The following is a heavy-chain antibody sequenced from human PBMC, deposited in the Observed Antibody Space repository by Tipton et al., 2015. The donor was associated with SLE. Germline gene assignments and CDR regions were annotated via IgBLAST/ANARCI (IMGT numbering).Heavy chain of an antibody. CDR3: ARCIAAAGGYFDY. CDR2: IYYSGST. CDR1: GGSISSYY. Sequence: LRLSCTVSGGSISSYYWSWIRQPPGKGLEWIGHIYYSGSTNYNPSLKSRVTISVDTSKNQFSLKLSSVTAADTAGYYCARCIAAAGGYFDYWGQGTLVTVSS. V-gene: IGHV4-59*01. D-gene: IGHD6-13*01. J-gene: IGHJ4*02.